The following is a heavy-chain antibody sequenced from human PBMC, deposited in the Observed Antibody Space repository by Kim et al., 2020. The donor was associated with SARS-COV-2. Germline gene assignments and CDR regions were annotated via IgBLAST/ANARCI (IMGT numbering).Heavy chain of an antibody. J-gene: IGHJ4*02. CDR2: IHYSGST. Sequence: SETLSLTCSVSGDSISSSTFYWGWIRQPPGKGLEWIGAIHYSGSTYSNPSLKSRVTISVDTSKNQFSLNLNSVTAADTAVYYCARHADYWGQGTLVTVFS. CDR3: ARHADY. V-gene: IGHV4-39*01. CDR1: GDSISSSTFY.